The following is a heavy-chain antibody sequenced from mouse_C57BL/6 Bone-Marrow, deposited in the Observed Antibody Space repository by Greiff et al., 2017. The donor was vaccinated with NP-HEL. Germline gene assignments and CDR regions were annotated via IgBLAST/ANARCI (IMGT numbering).Heavy chain of an antibody. J-gene: IGHJ3*01. Sequence: EVMLVESGGGLVKPGGSLKLSCAASGFTFSDYGMHWVRQAPEKGLEWVAYISSGSSTIYYADTVKGRFTISRDNAKNTLFLQMTSLRSEDTAMYYCAREGIYYGSSYPAWFAYWGQGTLVTVSA. CDR1: GFTFSDYG. CDR2: ISSGSSTI. CDR3: AREGIYYGSSYPAWFAY. V-gene: IGHV5-17*01. D-gene: IGHD1-1*01.